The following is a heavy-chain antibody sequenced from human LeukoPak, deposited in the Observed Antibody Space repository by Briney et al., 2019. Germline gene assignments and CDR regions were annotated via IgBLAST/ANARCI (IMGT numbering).Heavy chain of an antibody. CDR3: ARDLSYRDSGFDY. CDR2: ISYDGSNK. Sequence: PGGSLRLSCAASGFTFSSYAMHWVRQAPGKGLEWVAVISYDGSNKYYADSVEGRFTISRDNSKNTLYLQMNSLRAEDTAVYYCARDLSYRDSGFDYWGQGTLVTVSS. CDR1: GFTFSSYA. D-gene: IGHD4-17*01. V-gene: IGHV3-30-3*01. J-gene: IGHJ4*02.